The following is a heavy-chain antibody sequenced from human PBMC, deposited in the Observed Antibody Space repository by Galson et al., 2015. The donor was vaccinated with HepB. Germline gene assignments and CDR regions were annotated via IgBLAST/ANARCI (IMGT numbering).Heavy chain of an antibody. V-gene: IGHV3-23*01. Sequence: SLRLSCAASGFIFNTYGMNWVRQAPGKGLEWVSIISGSGINTYYADSVKGRFIISRDNSKNTLYLQMNSLRVEDTAVYYCARDPSTGYGGPFDYWGKGTLVSVSS. D-gene: IGHD5-12*01. CDR1: GFIFNTYG. J-gene: IGHJ4*02. CDR2: ISGSGINT. CDR3: ARDPSTGYGGPFDY.